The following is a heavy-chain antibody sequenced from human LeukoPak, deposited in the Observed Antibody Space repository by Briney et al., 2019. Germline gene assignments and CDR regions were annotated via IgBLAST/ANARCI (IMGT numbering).Heavy chain of an antibody. CDR2: INRDGTSI. J-gene: IGHJ6*03. CDR1: GFTFSTYW. CDR3: AREHSGYDFPGRDYYYIDV. D-gene: IGHD5-12*01. Sequence: GGSLRLSCAASGFTFSTYWMHWVRQAPGKGLVWVSRINRDGTSITYADSVKGRFTISRDNAKNSLYLQMNSLRAEDTAMYYCAREHSGYDFPGRDYYYIDVWGKGTTVTISS. V-gene: IGHV3-74*01.